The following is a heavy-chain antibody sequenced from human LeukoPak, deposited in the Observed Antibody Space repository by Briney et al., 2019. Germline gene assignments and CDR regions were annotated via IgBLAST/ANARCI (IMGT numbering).Heavy chain of an antibody. Sequence: APVKVSCKASGYTFTGYYMHWVRQAPGQGLEWMGWINPNSGGTNYAQKFQGRVTMTRDTSISTAYMELSRLRSDDTAVYYCARGRREYYYGSSGYYYYWGQGTLVTVSS. V-gene: IGHV1-2*02. CDR3: ARGRREYYYGSSGYYYY. J-gene: IGHJ4*02. CDR1: GYTFTGYY. CDR2: INPNSGGT. D-gene: IGHD3-22*01.